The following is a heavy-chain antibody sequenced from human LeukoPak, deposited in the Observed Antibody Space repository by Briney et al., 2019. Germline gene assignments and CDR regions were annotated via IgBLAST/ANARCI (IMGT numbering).Heavy chain of an antibody. V-gene: IGHV1-69*04. Sequence: ASVKVSCKASGGTFSSYAISWVRQAPGQGLEWMGRIIPILGIANYAQKFQGRVRITADKSTSTAYMELSSLRSEDTAVYYCAREGSGSYFYNWFDPWGQGTLVTVSS. CDR3: AREGSGSYFYNWFDP. D-gene: IGHD3-10*01. CDR2: IIPILGIA. J-gene: IGHJ5*02. CDR1: GGTFSSYA.